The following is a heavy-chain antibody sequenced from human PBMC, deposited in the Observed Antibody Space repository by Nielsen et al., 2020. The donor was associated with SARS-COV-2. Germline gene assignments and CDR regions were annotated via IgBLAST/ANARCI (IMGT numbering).Heavy chain of an antibody. V-gene: IGHV3-48*04. D-gene: IGHD3-22*01. CDR3: ARDRPPEYYYDSSGYSFDY. Sequence: GESLRLSCAASGFTFSSYSMNWVRQAPGKGLEWVSYISSSSSTIYYADSVKGRFTISRDNAKNSLYLQMNSLRAEDTAVYYCARDRPPEYYYDSSGYSFDYWGQGTLVTVSS. J-gene: IGHJ4*02. CDR2: ISSSSSTI. CDR1: GFTFSSYS.